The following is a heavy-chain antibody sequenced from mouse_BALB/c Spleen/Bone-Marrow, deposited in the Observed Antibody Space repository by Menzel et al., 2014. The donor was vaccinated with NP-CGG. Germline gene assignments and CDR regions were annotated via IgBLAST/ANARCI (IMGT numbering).Heavy chain of an antibody. CDR1: GYAFTNYW. J-gene: IGHJ2*01. CDR2: IYPGSGNT. V-gene: IGHV1-63*01. Sequence: VQLQQSGAELVRPGTSVNISCKASGYAFTNYWLGWVKQRPGHGLEWIGDIYPGSGNTYYNEKFKGKFTLTADKSSSTAYMQLSSLTSEDSAVYFCARRRSLDYWGQGTTLTVSS. CDR3: ARRRSLDY.